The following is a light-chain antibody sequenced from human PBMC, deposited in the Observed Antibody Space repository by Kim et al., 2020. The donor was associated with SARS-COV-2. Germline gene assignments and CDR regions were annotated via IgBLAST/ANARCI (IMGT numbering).Light chain of an antibody. CDR2: KAS. Sequence: SVGDRGTLTCRARQSISTWLAWYQQKPGKAPPLLIYKASNLESGVPSRFSGRGSGTEFTLTISNLQPDDFATYYCQQYDSKSPRTFGQGTKVDIK. J-gene: IGKJ1*01. V-gene: IGKV1-5*03. CDR3: QQYDSKSPRT. CDR1: QSISTW.